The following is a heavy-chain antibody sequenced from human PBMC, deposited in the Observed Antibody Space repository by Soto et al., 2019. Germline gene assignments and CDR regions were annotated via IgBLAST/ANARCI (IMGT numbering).Heavy chain of an antibody. CDR2: INHSGST. CDR3: ARGKRVRGVILGNWFDP. J-gene: IGHJ5*02. CDR1: GGCFSGYY. D-gene: IGHD3-10*01. V-gene: IGHV4-34*01. Sequence: SETLSLTCAVYGGCFSGYYWSWIRQPPGKGLEWIGEINHSGSTNYNPSLKSRVTISVDTSKNQFSLKLSSVTAADTAVYYCARGKRVRGVILGNWFDPWGQGTLVTVSS.